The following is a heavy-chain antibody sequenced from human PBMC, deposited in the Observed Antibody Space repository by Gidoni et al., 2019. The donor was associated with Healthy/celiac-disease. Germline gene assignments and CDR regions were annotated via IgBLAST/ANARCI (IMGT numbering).Heavy chain of an antibody. CDR3: ARIRRRGEWLLDRSYYYYGMDV. CDR2: IFSNDEK. J-gene: IGHJ6*02. V-gene: IGHV2-26*01. D-gene: IGHD3-3*01. CDR1: GFSLSNARMG. Sequence: QVTLKESGPVLVKPTETLTLPCTVSGFSLSNARMGVSWIRQPPGKALEWLAHIFSNDEKSYSTSLKSRLTISKDTSKSQVVLTMTNMDPVDTATYYCARIRRRGEWLLDRSYYYYGMDVWGQGTTVTVSS.